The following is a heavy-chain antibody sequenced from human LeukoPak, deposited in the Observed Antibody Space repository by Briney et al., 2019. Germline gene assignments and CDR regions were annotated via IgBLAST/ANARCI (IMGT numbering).Heavy chain of an antibody. J-gene: IGHJ4*02. CDR3: ARHTIAVAGEFDY. Sequence: PSETLSLTCTVSGVSISSSSYYWGWIRQPPGKGLEWIGSIYYSGSTYYNPSLKSRVTISVDTSKNQFSLKLSSVTAADTAVYYCARHTIAVAGEFDYWGQGTLVTVSS. D-gene: IGHD6-19*01. CDR2: IYYSGST. V-gene: IGHV4-39*01. CDR1: GVSISSSSYY.